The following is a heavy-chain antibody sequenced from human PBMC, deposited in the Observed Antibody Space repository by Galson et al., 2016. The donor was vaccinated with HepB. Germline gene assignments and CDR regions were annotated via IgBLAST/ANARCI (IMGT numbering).Heavy chain of an antibody. CDR2: IQSQSDGGSA. V-gene: IGHV3-15*01. CDR1: GFTFNDAW. Sequence: SLRLSCAASGFTFNDAWMTWVRQAPGRGLEWVGHIQSQSDGGSADYGAPVKGRFTISRDDSKKILFLQMNSLRTEDSAVYYCTTEDIVVVPLNSVSGLWGQGTLVTVSS. CDR3: TTEDIVVVPLNSVSGL. D-gene: IGHD2-2*01. J-gene: IGHJ4*02.